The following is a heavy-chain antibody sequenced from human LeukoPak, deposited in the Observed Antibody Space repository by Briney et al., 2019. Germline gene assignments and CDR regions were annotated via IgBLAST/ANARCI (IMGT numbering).Heavy chain of an antibody. D-gene: IGHD2-8*01. J-gene: IGHJ4*02. Sequence: SETLSLTCTVSGGSVSSGSYYWSWIRQPPGKGLEWIGYIYYSGSTNYNPSLKSRVTISVDTSKNQFSLKLSSVTAADTAVYYCARLTRNGLHFDYWGQGTLVTVSS. CDR1: GGSVSSGSYY. V-gene: IGHV4-61*01. CDR3: ARLTRNGLHFDY. CDR2: IYYSGST.